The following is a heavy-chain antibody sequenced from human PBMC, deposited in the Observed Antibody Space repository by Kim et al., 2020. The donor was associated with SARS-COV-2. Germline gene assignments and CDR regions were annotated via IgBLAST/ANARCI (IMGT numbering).Heavy chain of an antibody. V-gene: IGHV1-46*01. D-gene: IGHD2-15*01. CDR2: INPSGGST. CDR1: GYTFTSYY. Sequence: ASVKVSCKASGYTFTSYYMHWVRQAPGQGLEWMGIINPSGGSTSYAQKFQGRVTMTRDTSTSTVYMELSSLRSEDTAVYYCARVGTSRTTRDGMDVWGQGTTVTVSS. CDR3: ARVGTSRTTRDGMDV. J-gene: IGHJ6*02.